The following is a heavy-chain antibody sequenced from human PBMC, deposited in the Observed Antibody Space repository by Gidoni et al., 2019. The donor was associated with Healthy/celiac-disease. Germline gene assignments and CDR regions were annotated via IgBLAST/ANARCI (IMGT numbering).Heavy chain of an antibody. V-gene: IGHV4-39*01. J-gene: IGHJ4*02. CDR1: GETISSSSYY. D-gene: IGHD4-17*01. Sequence: QLQLQESGPGLVKPSETLSLTCTVSGETISSSSYYWGWIRQPPGKGLEWIGNIYYSGSTYYNPSLKSRVTISVDTSKNQFSLKLSSVTAADTAVYYCAREDYGDFRWGQGTLVTVSS. CDR2: IYYSGST. CDR3: AREDYGDFR.